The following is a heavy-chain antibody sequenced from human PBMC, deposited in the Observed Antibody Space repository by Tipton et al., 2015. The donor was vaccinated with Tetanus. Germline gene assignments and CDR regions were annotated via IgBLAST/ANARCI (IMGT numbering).Heavy chain of an antibody. Sequence: SLRLSCAASGFTLSSFGMNWVRQAPGKGLEWVSYISSSSSNIVYADSVKGRFTISRDNAKNSLYLQINSLRDEDTAVYYCARGGAARPDYWGQGTLVTVSS. CDR1: GFTLSSFG. D-gene: IGHD6-6*01. CDR3: ARGGAARPDY. J-gene: IGHJ4*02. V-gene: IGHV3-48*02. CDR2: ISSSSSNI.